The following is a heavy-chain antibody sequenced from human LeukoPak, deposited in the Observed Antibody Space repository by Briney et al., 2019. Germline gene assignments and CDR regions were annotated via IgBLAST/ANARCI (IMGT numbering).Heavy chain of an antibody. Sequence: ASVKVSCKASGYTFTGYYMHWVRQAPGQGLEWMGWINPNSGGINYAQKFQGRVTMTRDTSISTAYMELSRLRSDDTAVYYCARGLRGTKDYSNYYLSYWGQGTLVTVSS. J-gene: IGHJ4*02. CDR3: ARGLRGTKDYSNYYLSY. D-gene: IGHD4-11*01. CDR2: INPNSGGI. CDR1: GYTFTGYY. V-gene: IGHV1-2*02.